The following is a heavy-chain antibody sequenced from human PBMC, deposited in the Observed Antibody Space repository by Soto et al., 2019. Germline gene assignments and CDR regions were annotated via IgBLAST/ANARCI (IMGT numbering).Heavy chain of an antibody. V-gene: IGHV3-9*01. D-gene: IGHD2-8*01. J-gene: IGHJ3*01. CDR2: ISWNSGSI. CDR3: AKAIYGLRSDAFDV. CDR1: GFTFDKYA. Sequence: GGSLRLSCATSGFTFDKYAMHWVRQAPGKGLEWVSGISWNSGSIAYADSVKGRFTISRDSAKNSLYLQMNSLRAEDTALYYCAKAIYGLRSDAFDVWGQGTMVTVSS.